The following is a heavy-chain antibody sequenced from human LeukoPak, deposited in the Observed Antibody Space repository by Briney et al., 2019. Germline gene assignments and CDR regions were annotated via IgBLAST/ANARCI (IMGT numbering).Heavy chain of an antibody. CDR3: AKDIVVVPAAIPNDY. D-gene: IGHD2-2*02. CDR2: ISGSGGST. Sequence: GGSLRLSCAASGFTFSSYAMSWVRQAPGKGLEWVSAISGSGGSTYYADSVKGRFTISRDNSKNTLYLQMNSLRAEDTAVYYCAKDIVVVPAAIPNDYWGQGTLVTVSS. J-gene: IGHJ4*02. V-gene: IGHV3-23*01. CDR1: GFTFSSYA.